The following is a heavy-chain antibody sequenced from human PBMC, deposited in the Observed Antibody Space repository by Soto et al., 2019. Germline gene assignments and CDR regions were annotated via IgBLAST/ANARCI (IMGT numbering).Heavy chain of an antibody. V-gene: IGHV3-74*01. D-gene: IGHD4-17*01. J-gene: IGHJ4*02. CDR3: ASVNYGDYGGVYDY. Sequence: EVQLVASGGGLVQPGGSLRLSCAASGFTVSSYLMHWVRQAPGMGRVWVSRINSDGSSTSFADSVKGRFTIPRANAKNKRELQMNSLRAGDTAVYYCASVNYGDYGGVYDYWGQGTLITVSS. CDR2: INSDGSST. CDR1: GFTVSSYL.